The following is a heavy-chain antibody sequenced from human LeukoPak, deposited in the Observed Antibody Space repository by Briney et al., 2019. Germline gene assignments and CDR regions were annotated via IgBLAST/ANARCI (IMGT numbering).Heavy chain of an antibody. V-gene: IGHV4-59*01. CDR1: GGSISSYH. D-gene: IGHD4-17*01. CDR3: AGGTTVTTYADH. Sequence: ASETLSLTCTVSGGSISSYHWSWIRQPPGKGLEWIGYISYSGSTTYNPSLKSRVTMSVDTSKNQFSLKLISVTAADTAVYYCAGGTTVTTYADHRGQGTLVTVSS. J-gene: IGHJ4*02. CDR2: ISYSGST.